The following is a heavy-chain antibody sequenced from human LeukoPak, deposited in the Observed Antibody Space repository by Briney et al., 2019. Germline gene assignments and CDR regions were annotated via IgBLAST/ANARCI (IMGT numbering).Heavy chain of an antibody. V-gene: IGHV4-39*07. Sequence: SETLSLTCTVSGGSISSSSYYWGWIRQPPGKGLEWIGSIYYSGSTYYNPSLKSRVTISVDTSKNQFSLELSSVTAADTAVYYCARVPGYYYGMDVWGQGTTVTVSS. CDR2: IYYSGST. J-gene: IGHJ6*02. CDR1: GGSISSSSYY. CDR3: ARVPGYYYGMDV. D-gene: IGHD3-9*01.